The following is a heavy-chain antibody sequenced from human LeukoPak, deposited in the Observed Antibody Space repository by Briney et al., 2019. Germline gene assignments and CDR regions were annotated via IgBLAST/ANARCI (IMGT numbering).Heavy chain of an antibody. V-gene: IGHV3-23*01. D-gene: IGHD3-10*01. CDR1: GFTFSSYA. J-gene: IGHJ3*02. CDR2: ISGSGGST. CDR3: ARRITMVRRVGYSRSDAFDI. Sequence: GGSLRLSCAASGFTFSSYAMSWVRQAPGKGLEWVSAISGSGGSTYYADSVKGRFTISRDNSKNTLYLQMNSLRAEDTAVYSCARRITMVRRVGYSRSDAFDIWGQGTMVTVSS.